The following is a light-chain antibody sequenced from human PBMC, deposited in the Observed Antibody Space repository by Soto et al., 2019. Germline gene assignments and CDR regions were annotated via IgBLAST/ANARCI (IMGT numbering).Light chain of an antibody. J-gene: IGKJ2*01. CDR3: HQYNNWPYT. CDR2: GAS. Sequence: EIVMTQSPATLSVSPGERATLSCRASQSVSSNLAWYQQKPGQAPRLLIYGASTRATGIPARFSGSGSGTEFTRTISSLPSEDFAVYYCHQYNNWPYTFGQGNKLEIK. V-gene: IGKV3-15*01. CDR1: QSVSSN.